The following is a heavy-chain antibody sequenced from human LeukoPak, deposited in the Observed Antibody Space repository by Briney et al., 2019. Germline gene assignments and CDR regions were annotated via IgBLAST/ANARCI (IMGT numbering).Heavy chain of an antibody. Sequence: PGRSLRLSCAASGFTFSSYGMHWVRQAPGRGLEWVAVISSDGSDKYYAASVKGQFTISRDNSKDTLYLQMNSLRAEDTAVYYCARVDYYDSSGYYYGFDYWGQGTLVTVSS. J-gene: IGHJ4*02. D-gene: IGHD3-22*01. CDR2: ISSDGSDK. V-gene: IGHV3-30*03. CDR3: ARVDYYDSSGYYYGFDY. CDR1: GFTFSSYG.